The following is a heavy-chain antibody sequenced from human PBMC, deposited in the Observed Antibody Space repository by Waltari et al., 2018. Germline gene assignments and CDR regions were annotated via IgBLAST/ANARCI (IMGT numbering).Heavy chain of an antibody. CDR1: GFTFSSYA. V-gene: IGHV3-23*01. Sequence: EVQLLESGGGLVQPGGSLRLSCAASGFTFSSYAMTWVRQAQGKGLEWVSAISGSGGSTYYADSVKGRFTISRDNSKNTLYLQMNSLRAEDTAVYYCAKGDVHGYSTSWGQGTLVTVSS. CDR2: ISGSGGST. CDR3: AKGDVHGYSTS. D-gene: IGHD3-16*01. J-gene: IGHJ5*02.